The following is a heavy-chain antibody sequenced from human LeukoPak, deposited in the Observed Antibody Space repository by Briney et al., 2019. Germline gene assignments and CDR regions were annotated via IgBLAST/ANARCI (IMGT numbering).Heavy chain of an antibody. Sequence: QPGGSQRLSCAASGFTFSSYWMTWVRQAPGKGLEWVASIKQDGNEKYYVDSVKGRFTISRDNARNSLYLQMSSLRADDTAVYYCARDGAFRIYDYWGQGALVTVSS. D-gene: IGHD3-3*02. J-gene: IGHJ4*02. CDR2: IKQDGNEK. CDR1: GFTFSSYW. V-gene: IGHV3-7*01. CDR3: ARDGAFRIYDY.